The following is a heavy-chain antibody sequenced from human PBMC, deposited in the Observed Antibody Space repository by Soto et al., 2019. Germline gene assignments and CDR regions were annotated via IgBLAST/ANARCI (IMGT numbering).Heavy chain of an antibody. CDR1: GFTFSSYA. CDR2: ITYNSDTT. V-gene: IGHV3-23*01. D-gene: IGHD3-22*01. J-gene: IGHJ4*02. CDR3: AKGNIGYYFDY. Sequence: PGGSLRLSCAASGFTFSSYAMTWVRQAPGQGLEWVSAITYNSDTTYYADSVKGRFTISRDNSKNTLYLEMNRLRAEDTAIYYCAKGNIGYYFDYWGQGSVVTVSS.